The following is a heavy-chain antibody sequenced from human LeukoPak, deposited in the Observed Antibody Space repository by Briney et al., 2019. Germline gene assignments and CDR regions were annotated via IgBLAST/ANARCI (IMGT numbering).Heavy chain of an antibody. CDR3: ARGRCVDAAMLSD. J-gene: IGHJ4*02. Sequence: SETLSLTCTVSNGSISSYYWSWIRQPPGKGLEWIGYIYYSGNANYNPSLKSRVTISVDTSNSQLSLKLNSVTAADTAVYYCARGRCVDAAMLSDWGRGTRVTVSS. D-gene: IGHD5-18*01. CDR1: NGSISSYY. V-gene: IGHV4-59*01. CDR2: IYYSGNA.